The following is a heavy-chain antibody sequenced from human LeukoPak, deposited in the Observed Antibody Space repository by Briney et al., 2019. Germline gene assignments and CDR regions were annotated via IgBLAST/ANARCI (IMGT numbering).Heavy chain of an antibody. CDR3: AKDRSQLHRRPLGWFDT. CDR2: IYYSGST. J-gene: IGHJ5*02. CDR1: GGSISSGGYY. V-gene: IGHV4-31*03. Sequence: SQTLSLTCTVSGGSISSGGYYWSWIRQHPGKGLEWIGYIYYSGSTYYNPSLKSRVTISVDTSKNQFSLNLTSVTAADTAVYYCAKDRSQLHRRPLGWFDTWGQGTLVTVSS. D-gene: IGHD5-24*01.